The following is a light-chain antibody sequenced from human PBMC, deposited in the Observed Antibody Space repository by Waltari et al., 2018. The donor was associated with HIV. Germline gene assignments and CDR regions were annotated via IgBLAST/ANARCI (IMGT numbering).Light chain of an antibody. V-gene: IGLV4-69*01. CDR1: SGHRSNA. J-gene: IGLJ3*02. CDR3: QTWGTGIAV. CDR2: VNSDGRP. Sequence: QPVLTQPPSASGSRGAPVKLTCPLSSGHRSNAIPCHPQPPGNGPRVVMKVNSDGRPNSGAGIPDRFSGSTYGAERYLTISSIQSEDEADYYCQTWGTGIAVFGGGTKLTVL.